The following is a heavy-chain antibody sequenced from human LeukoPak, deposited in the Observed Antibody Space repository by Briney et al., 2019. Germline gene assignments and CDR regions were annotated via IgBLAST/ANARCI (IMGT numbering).Heavy chain of an antibody. J-gene: IGHJ3*02. D-gene: IGHD2-8*01. V-gene: IGHV3-7*01. Sequence: GGSLRLSCAASEFSVGSNYMTWVRQAPGKGLEWVANIKQDGSEKYYVESVKGRFTISRDNAKSPLYLQMNSLRAEDTSVYYCARDSGIVLPKPFDIWGQGTMVTVSS. CDR2: IKQDGSEK. CDR1: EFSVGSNY. CDR3: ARDSGIVLPKPFDI.